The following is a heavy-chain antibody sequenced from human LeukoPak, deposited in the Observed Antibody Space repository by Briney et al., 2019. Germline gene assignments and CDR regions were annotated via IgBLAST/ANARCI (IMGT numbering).Heavy chain of an antibody. Sequence: GGSLRLSCAASGFTFNSYAMNWVRQAPGKGLEWVSSISGSGSHTYYADSVQGRFTVSRDNSKNTVNLHLNTVRAEDTAVYYCARVFHYDSSGYPDTDYWGQGTLVTVSS. CDR2: ISGSGSHT. D-gene: IGHD3-22*01. J-gene: IGHJ4*02. V-gene: IGHV3-23*01. CDR1: GFTFNSYA. CDR3: ARVFHYDSSGYPDTDY.